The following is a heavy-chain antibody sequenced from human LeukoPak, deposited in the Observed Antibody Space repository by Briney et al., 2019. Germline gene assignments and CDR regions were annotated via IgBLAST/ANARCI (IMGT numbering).Heavy chain of an antibody. CDR2: INHSGST. J-gene: IGHJ4*02. V-gene: IGHV4-34*01. Sequence: SETLSLTCAVYGGSFSGYYWSWIRQPPGKGLEWIGEINHSGSTNYNPSLKSRVTISVDTSKNQFSLKLSSVTAADTAVYYCARGRVRYYDSSGYHGYYFDYWGQGTLVTVSS. D-gene: IGHD3-22*01. CDR3: ARGRVRYYDSSGYHGYYFDY. CDR1: GGSFSGYY.